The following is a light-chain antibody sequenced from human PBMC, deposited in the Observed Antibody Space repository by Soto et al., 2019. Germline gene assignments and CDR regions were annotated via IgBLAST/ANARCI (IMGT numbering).Light chain of an antibody. CDR1: RSNIAINT. J-gene: IGLJ3*02. CDR2: INN. CDR3: AAWDDSVNGWV. V-gene: IGLV1-44*01. Sequence: QSVLTQPPSASGAPGQWVTISCSGGRSNIAINTVNWYLQLPGTAPKLLIYINNQRPSGVSDRFSGSKSGTSASLAITGLQSEDEGDYYCAAWDDSVNGWVFGGGTKVTVL.